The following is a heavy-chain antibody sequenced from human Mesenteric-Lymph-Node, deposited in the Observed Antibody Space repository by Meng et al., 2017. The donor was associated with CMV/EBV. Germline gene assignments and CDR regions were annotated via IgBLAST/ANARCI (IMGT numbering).Heavy chain of an antibody. D-gene: IGHD3-10*01. CDR1: GVTFSSYA. CDR2: IYSDGSTT. Sequence: GESLKISCADSGVTFSSYAMSWVRQAPGKGLEWVSVIYSDGSTTYYADSLKGRFTISRDNSKNTLFLQMNSLRAEDTAIYYCARHYHQIYGMDVWGQGTTVTVSS. CDR3: ARHYHQIYGMDV. J-gene: IGHJ6*02. V-gene: IGHV3-23*03.